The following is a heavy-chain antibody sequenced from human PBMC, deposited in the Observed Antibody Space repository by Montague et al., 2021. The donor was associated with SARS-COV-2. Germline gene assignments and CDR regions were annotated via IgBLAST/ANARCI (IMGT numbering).Heavy chain of an antibody. CDR1: GVSISNYH. Sequence: SETRSLTCNVSGVSISNYHWSWTRQPPGKGLEWIGYIDYGGSPNYSPSLYSRVTISLDTSKNQLSLRLTSATAADTAVYYCATYRQGGSGRGYWGQGILVTVSS. CDR2: IDYGGSP. CDR3: ATYRQGGSGRGY. J-gene: IGHJ4*02. V-gene: IGHV4-59*01. D-gene: IGHD3-10*01.